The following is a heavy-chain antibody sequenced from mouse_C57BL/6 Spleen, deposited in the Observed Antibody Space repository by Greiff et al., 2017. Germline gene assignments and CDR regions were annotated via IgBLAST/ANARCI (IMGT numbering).Heavy chain of an antibody. Sequence: QVQLQQSGPELVKPGASVKISCKASGYSFTSYYIHWVKQRPGQGLEWIGWIYPGSGNTKYNEKFKGKATLTADTSSSTAYMQLSSLTSEDSAVYYCASWNGNSPYAMDYWGQGTSVTVSS. J-gene: IGHJ4*01. CDR3: ASWNGNSPYAMDY. CDR1: GYSFTSYY. CDR2: IYPGSGNT. D-gene: IGHD2-1*01. V-gene: IGHV1-66*01.